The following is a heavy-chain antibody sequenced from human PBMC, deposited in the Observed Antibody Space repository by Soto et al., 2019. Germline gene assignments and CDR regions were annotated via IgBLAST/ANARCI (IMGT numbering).Heavy chain of an antibody. V-gene: IGHV3-9*01. J-gene: IGHJ4*02. Sequence: GGSLRLSCAASGFTFDDYAMHWVRQAPGKGLEWVSGISWNSGSIGYADSVKGRFTISRDNAKNSLYLQMNSLRAEDTALYYCAKDIPAAAGIVSGVFDYWGQGTLVTVSS. CDR2: ISWNSGSI. CDR3: AKDIPAAAGIVSGVFDY. D-gene: IGHD6-13*01. CDR1: GFTFDDYA.